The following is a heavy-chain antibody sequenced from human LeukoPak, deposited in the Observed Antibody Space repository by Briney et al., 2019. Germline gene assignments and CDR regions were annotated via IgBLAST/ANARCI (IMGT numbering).Heavy chain of an antibody. CDR3: ARDLSVCYYYYFDF. V-gene: IGHV4-38-2*02. J-gene: IGHJ4*02. CDR2: ISHTGTT. CDR1: DYTIGSGYS. Sequence: PSETLSLTCTVSDYTIGSGYSWGWIRQPPGKGLEWIATISHTGTTYYNPSLKTRVTMTLDTSRNQFSLRLSSVTAADTAVYYCARDLSVCYYYYFDFWGQGTLVTVSS. D-gene: IGHD3-22*01.